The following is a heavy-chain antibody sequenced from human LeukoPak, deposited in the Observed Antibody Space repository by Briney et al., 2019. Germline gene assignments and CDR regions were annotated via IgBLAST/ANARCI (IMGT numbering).Heavy chain of an antibody. J-gene: IGHJ4*02. CDR2: IYSGGST. CDR1: GFTLSSNY. Sequence: AGGSLRLSCAASGFTLSSNYMRWVRQAPGKGLEWVSVIYSGGSTYYADSVKGRFTISRDNSKNTLYLQMNSLRAEDTAVYYCARFGTYCGGDCYFDYWGQGTLVTVSS. D-gene: IGHD2-21*02. V-gene: IGHV3-53*01. CDR3: ARFGTYCGGDCYFDY.